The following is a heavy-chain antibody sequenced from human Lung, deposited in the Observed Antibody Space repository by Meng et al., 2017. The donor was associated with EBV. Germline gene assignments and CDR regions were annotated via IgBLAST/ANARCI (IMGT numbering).Heavy chain of an antibody. D-gene: IGHD1-7*01. J-gene: IGHJ4*02. CDR2: IYYRSKWSN. CDR1: GDSVSSNSAA. Sequence: VVLQQSSPVLVEPAQTRPLTCATSGDSVSSNSAAWNWIRQSPSRGLEWLGRIYYRSKWSNDYAVSVNSRIPINPATSKNQFSLQLNSVTPEDTAVYYCASSRPLAGNWNYHYWGQGTLVTVSS. V-gene: IGHV6-1*01. CDR3: ASSRPLAGNWNYHY.